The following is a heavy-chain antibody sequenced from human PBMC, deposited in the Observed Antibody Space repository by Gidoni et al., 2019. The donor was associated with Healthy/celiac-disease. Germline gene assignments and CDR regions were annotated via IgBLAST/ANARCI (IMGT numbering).Heavy chain of an antibody. Sequence: QVQLVESGGGVVQPGWSLRLSCTASGFTFSRYALHWVRPAPGKGLEWVAVISYDGSNKYYADSVKGRFTISRDNSKNTLYLQMNSLRAEDTAVYYCARSGDYYDSSGPASVPSRYFDLWGRGTLVTVSS. CDR1: GFTFSRYA. CDR2: ISYDGSNK. J-gene: IGHJ2*01. V-gene: IGHV3-30-3*01. CDR3: ARSGDYYDSSGPASVPSRYFDL. D-gene: IGHD3-22*01.